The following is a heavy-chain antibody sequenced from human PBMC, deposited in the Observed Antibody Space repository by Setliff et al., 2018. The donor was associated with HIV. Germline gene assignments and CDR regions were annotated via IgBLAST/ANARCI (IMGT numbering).Heavy chain of an antibody. J-gene: IGHJ4*02. CDR3: ARVDPYSSGFYGY. CDR2: INPNSGGT. D-gene: IGHD3-22*01. Sequence: ASVKVSCKASGYSFTGYYMHWVRQAPGQGLEWMGWINPNSGGTNYAQKFQGRVTMTRDTSISTGYMELSGLNFDDTAVYYCARVDPYSSGFYGYWGQGTLVTVSS. V-gene: IGHV1-2*02. CDR1: GYSFTGYY.